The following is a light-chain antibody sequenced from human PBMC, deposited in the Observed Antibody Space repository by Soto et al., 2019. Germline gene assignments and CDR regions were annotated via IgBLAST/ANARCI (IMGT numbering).Light chain of an antibody. CDR1: SGHSSYA. CDR3: QTGGTGIQV. Sequence: QSVLTQSPSASASLGASVKLTCTLSSGHSSYAIAWHQQQPEKGPRYLMKLNSDGSHSKGDGIPDRFSGSSSGAERYLTISALQYADEADSSCQTGGTGIQVFGTGTKVTVL. V-gene: IGLV4-69*01. CDR2: LNSDGSH. J-gene: IGLJ1*01.